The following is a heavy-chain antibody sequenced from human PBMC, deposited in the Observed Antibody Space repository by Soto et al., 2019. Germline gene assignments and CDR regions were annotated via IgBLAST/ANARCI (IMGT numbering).Heavy chain of an antibody. Sequence: QITLKESGPTQVKPTQTLTLTCSFSGFSLNTDGEGVGWVRQPPGEALEWLALIYWDDDERYSPSLKTRLTITKAPSKNQVVLIMTKMDPVDTATYYCAHSRNLITEDAQVGDFDYWGQGTLVTVSS. CDR3: AHSRNLITEDAQVGDFDY. J-gene: IGHJ4*02. D-gene: IGHD3-10*01. V-gene: IGHV2-5*02. CDR2: IYWDDDE. CDR1: GFSLNTDGEG.